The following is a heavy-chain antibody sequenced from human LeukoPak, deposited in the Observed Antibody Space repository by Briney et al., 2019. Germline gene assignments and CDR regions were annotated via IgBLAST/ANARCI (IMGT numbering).Heavy chain of an antibody. J-gene: IGHJ5*02. CDR3: AKPYGSGTYYPIDP. CDR1: GFTFSSYA. Sequence: PGGSLRLSCAASGFTFSSYAMSWVRQAPGKGLEWVSAISGSGGNTYYADSVKGRFTISRDNSKNTLYLQMNSLRAEDTALYYCAKPYGSGTYYPIDPWGQGTLVNVSS. D-gene: IGHD3-10*01. CDR2: ISGSGGNT. V-gene: IGHV3-23*01.